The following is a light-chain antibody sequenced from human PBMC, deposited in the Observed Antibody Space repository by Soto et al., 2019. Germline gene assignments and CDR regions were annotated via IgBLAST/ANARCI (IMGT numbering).Light chain of an antibody. J-gene: IGKJ4*01. CDR3: QQYNNWPGLT. CDR2: GAS. Sequence: EIVMTQSPATPSVSPGERATLSCRASQSVSSNLAWYQQKPGQAPRLLIYGASTRATGIPARFSGSGSGTEFTLTISSLQSEDFAVYYCQQYNNWPGLTFGGGTKVEIK. V-gene: IGKV3-15*01. CDR1: QSVSSN.